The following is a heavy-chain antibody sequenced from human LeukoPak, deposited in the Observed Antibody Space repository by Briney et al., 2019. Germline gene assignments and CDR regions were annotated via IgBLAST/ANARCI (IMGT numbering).Heavy chain of an antibody. CDR3: ARHLAYCGGDCSRPGDY. CDR2: ISSSGSTI. D-gene: IGHD2-21*02. CDR1: GFTFSDYY. Sequence: GGSLRLSCAASGFTFSDYYMSWIRQAPGKGLEWVSYISSSGSTIYYADSVEGRFTISRDNAKNSLYLQMNSLRAEDTAVYYCARHLAYCGGDCSRPGDYWGQGTLVTVSS. J-gene: IGHJ4*02. V-gene: IGHV3-11*01.